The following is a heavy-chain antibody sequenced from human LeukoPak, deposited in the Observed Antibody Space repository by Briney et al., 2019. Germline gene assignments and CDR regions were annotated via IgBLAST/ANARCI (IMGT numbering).Heavy chain of an antibody. J-gene: IGHJ4*02. V-gene: IGHV4-34*01. CDR1: GGSFSGYY. D-gene: IGHD2-2*01. Sequence: PSETLSLTCAVYGGSFSGYYWSWIRQPPGKGLEWIGEINHSGSTNYNPSLKSRDTISVDTSKNQFSLKLSSVTAADTAVYYCARGYCSSTSCPKRAYYFDYWGQGTLVTVSS. CDR3: ARGYCSSTSCPKRAYYFDY. CDR2: INHSGST.